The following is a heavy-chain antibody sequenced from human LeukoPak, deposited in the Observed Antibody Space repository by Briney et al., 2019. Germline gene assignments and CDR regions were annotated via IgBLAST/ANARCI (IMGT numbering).Heavy chain of an antibody. D-gene: IGHD3-16*02. CDR1: GFTFSSYA. CDR3: ARDHYDYVWGSYRRYYFD. CDR2: ISYDGSNK. J-gene: IGHJ4*01. V-gene: IGHV3-30-3*01. Sequence: GGSVRLSCAASGFTFSSYAMHWVRQAPGKGLEWVAVISYDGSNKYYADSVKGRFTISRDNSKNTLYLQMNSLRAEDTAVYYCARDHYDYVWGSYRRYYFD.